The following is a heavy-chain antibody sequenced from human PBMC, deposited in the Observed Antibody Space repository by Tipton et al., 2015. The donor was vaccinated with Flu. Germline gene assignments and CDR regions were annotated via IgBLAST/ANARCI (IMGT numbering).Heavy chain of an antibody. CDR3: ARHTRIAIGGLNWFDP. J-gene: IGHJ5*02. D-gene: IGHD2/OR15-2a*01. CDR2: INHSGST. V-gene: IGHV4-34*01. CDR1: GGSLSGYY. Sequence: LRVSCAVYGGSLSGYYWSWIRQSPGKGLEWIGDINHSGSTNYNPSLKSRLTISLDMSKNQFSLNLYSVSAADAAVYYCARHTRIAIGGLNWFDPWGQGTLVTVSS.